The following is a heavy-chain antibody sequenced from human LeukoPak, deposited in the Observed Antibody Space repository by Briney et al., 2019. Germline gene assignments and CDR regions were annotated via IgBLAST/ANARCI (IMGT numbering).Heavy chain of an antibody. CDR1: GGTFSSYA. Sequence: GGSLTLSCAVSGGTFSSYAVSWVRQAPGQGMERVSSISGNGGSTYRADSVKARLTISRENSKNTLYPQKNSPRADAAAPYYWSKDRSCNNDRCHGDFDYWGQGALVTVSS. V-gene: IGHV3-23*01. J-gene: IGHJ4*02. CDR3: SKDRSCNNDRCHGDFDY. CDR2: ISGNGGST. D-gene: IGHD2-8*01.